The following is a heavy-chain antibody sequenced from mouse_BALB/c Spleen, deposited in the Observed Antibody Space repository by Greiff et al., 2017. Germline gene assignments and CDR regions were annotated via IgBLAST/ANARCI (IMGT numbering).Heavy chain of an antibody. D-gene: IGHD2-1*01. CDR3: ARRGGNYDYAMDY. V-gene: IGHV1-9*01. CDR1: GYTFSIYW. Sequence: QVQLKQSGAELMKPGASVKISCKATGYTFSIYWIEWVKQRPGHGLEWIGEILPGSGSTNYNEKFKGKATFTADTSSNTAYMQLSSLTSEDSAVYYCARRGGNYDYAMDYWGQGTSVTVSS. J-gene: IGHJ4*01. CDR2: ILPGSGST.